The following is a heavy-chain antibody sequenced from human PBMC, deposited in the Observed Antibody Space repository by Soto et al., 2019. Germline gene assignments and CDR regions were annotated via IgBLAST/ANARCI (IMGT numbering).Heavy chain of an antibody. CDR1: GDCMSTVDYV. D-gene: IGHD7-27*01. J-gene: IGHJ5*01. CDR3: ARGRHCLTGRCFPNWFDS. CDR2: IYKSATT. Sequence: ILSLTCSVAGDCMSTVDYVWAWIRQPPGQALEYIGYIYKSATTYYNPSFESRVAISLDTSKSQFSLNVTYVTDADTAVYFCARGRHCLTGRCFPNWFDSWGQGTLVTVSS. V-gene: IGHV4-30-4*01.